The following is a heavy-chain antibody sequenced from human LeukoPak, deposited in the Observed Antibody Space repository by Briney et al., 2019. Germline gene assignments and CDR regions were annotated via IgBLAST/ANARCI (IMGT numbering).Heavy chain of an antibody. V-gene: IGHV3-72*01. CDR3: ARDTAAALDF. J-gene: IGHJ4*02. CDR1: GFTFSDHY. D-gene: IGHD6-6*01. Sequence: GGSLRLSCAVSGFTFSDHYMDWVRQAPGKGLEWVGRTKNKGQSHITDYAASVKGRFFSSRDDSKNSLYLQMNSLQTDDTGIYYCARDTAAALDFWGQGILVTVSS. CDR2: TKNKGQSHIT.